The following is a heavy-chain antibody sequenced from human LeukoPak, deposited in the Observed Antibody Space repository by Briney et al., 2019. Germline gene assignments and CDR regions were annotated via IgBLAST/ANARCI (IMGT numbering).Heavy chain of an antibody. V-gene: IGHV4-59*01. CDR3: ARGGSKQEY. Sequence: PSEALSLTCTVSGGSISSYYWSWIRRPPGKGLEWIGYIYYTGGTNYNPSLKSRVTISVDTSKNQFSLKLSSVTAADTAVYYCARGGSKQEYWGQGTLVSVSS. CDR1: GGSISSYY. J-gene: IGHJ4*02. CDR2: IYYTGGT. D-gene: IGHD2-15*01.